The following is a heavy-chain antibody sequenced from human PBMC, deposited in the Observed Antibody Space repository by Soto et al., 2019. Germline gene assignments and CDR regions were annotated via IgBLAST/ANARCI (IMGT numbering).Heavy chain of an antibody. D-gene: IGHD6-6*01. CDR2: IIPIFGTA. V-gene: IGHV1-69*13. CDR1: GGTFSSYA. J-gene: IGHJ5*02. Sequence: GASVKVSCKASGGTFSSYAISRVRQAPGQGLEWMGGIIPIFGTANYAQKFQGRVTITADESTSTAYMELSSLRSEDTAVYYCARVFGRSSSPLGKSGFDPWGQGTLVTVSS. CDR3: ARVFGRSSSPLGKSGFDP.